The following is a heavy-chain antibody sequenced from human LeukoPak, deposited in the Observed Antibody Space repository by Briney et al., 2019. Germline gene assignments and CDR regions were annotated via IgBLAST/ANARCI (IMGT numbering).Heavy chain of an antibody. V-gene: IGHV4-34*01. CDR2: INHSGST. CDR1: GVSFSGYC. CDR3: ARGTKGGSGWYAYFQH. J-gene: IGHJ1*01. D-gene: IGHD6-19*01. Sequence: SETLSLTCAVSGVSFSGYCWSWSRQPPGKGLEWIGEINHSGSTNYNPSLKSRVTISVDTSKNQFSLKLSSVTAADTAVYYCARGTKGGSGWYAYFQHWGQGTLLTVSS.